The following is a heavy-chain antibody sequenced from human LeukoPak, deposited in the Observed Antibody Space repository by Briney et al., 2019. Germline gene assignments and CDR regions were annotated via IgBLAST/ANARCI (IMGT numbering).Heavy chain of an antibody. CDR2: RKQDGNEK. Sequence: GWSLRLSCAASGFTFSSYLMTWVRQAPGKGLEWVASRKQDGNEKYYVDSAKGRFTISRDNARNSLYLQMSSRRADDMAVYYCARDGAFRIYDYWGQGTLVTVSS. CDR3: ARDGAFRIYDY. D-gene: IGHD3-3*02. CDR1: GFTFSSYL. J-gene: IGHJ4*02. V-gene: IGHV3-7*01.